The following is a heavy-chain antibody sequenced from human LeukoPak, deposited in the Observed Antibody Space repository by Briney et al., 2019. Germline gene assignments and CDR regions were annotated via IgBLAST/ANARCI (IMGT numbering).Heavy chain of an antibody. CDR2: IYHSGST. Sequence: PSGTLSLTCAVSGGSISSSNWWSWVRQPPGKGLEWIGEIYHSGSTNYNPSLKSRVSISVDTSKNQFSLKLTSVTAADTAVYYCARRRLVRGVMDAFDIWGQGTMVTVSS. J-gene: IGHJ3*02. CDR1: GGSISSSNW. CDR3: ARRRLVRGVMDAFDI. D-gene: IGHD3-10*01. V-gene: IGHV4-4*02.